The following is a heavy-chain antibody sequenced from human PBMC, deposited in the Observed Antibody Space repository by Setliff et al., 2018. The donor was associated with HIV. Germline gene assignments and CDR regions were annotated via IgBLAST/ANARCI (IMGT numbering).Heavy chain of an antibody. V-gene: IGHV4-38-2*01. D-gene: IGHD3-22*01. CDR1: AYSISSGYY. Sequence: KPSETLSLTCAVSAYSISSGYYWGWIRQPPGKGLEWIGSIYHSGSTYYNPSLMSRVTISVDTSKNQFSLKLRSVTAADTAVYYCARQWRDQYNSGVSTEYFQHWGRGTLVTV. J-gene: IGHJ1*01. CDR2: IYHSGST. CDR3: ARQWRDQYNSGVSTEYFQH.